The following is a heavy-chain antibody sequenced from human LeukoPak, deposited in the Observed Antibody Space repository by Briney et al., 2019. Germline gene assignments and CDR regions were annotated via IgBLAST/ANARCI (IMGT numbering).Heavy chain of an antibody. CDR1: GFTFSSYG. J-gene: IGHJ4*02. CDR3: AKDLELQLVGAADY. D-gene: IGHD1-26*01. Sequence: GGSLRLSCAASGFTFSSYGMHWVRQAPCKGLEWVAVISYDGSNKYYADSVKGRFTISRDNSKNTLYLQMNSLRAEDTAVYYCAKDLELQLVGAADYWGQGTLVTVSS. CDR2: ISYDGSNK. V-gene: IGHV3-30*18.